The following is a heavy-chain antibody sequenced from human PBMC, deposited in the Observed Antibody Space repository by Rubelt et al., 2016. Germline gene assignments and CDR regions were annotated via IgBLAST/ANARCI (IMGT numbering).Heavy chain of an antibody. D-gene: IGHD3-22*01. V-gene: IGHV4-34*02. CDR3: ARHLRSGSGYYSPFVY. CDR2: ITHSGTT. J-gene: IGHJ4*02. Sequence: QVQLRQWGAGLLKPSETLSLTCDVYGGSLTDFYWNWIRQTPGKGLEWIGDITHSGTTNYNPSLKSRVTISLDTSKSQFSRKLGFVTSADTAVYYCARHLRSGSGYYSPFVYWGQGTLVTVSS. CDR1: GGSLTDFY.